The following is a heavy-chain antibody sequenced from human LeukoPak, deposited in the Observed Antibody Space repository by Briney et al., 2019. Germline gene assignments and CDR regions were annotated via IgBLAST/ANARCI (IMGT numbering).Heavy chain of an antibody. J-gene: IGHJ6*03. Sequence: GGSLRLSCAASGFTFSSYAMSWVRQTPGKGLEWVSSITSSSTYTFYADSVKGRFTISRDNGRNSLYLQMNSLRAEDTAVYYCARDPYSGTYGDTYYYYMDVWGKGTTVTISS. CDR1: GFTFSSYA. D-gene: IGHD1-26*01. CDR3: ARDPYSGTYGDTYYYYMDV. CDR2: ITSSSTYT. V-gene: IGHV3-21*01.